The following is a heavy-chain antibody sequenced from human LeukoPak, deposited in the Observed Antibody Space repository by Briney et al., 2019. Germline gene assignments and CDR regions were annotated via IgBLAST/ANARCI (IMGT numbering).Heavy chain of an antibody. V-gene: IGHV4-59*08. J-gene: IGHJ4*02. CDR3: ARTKNWEPLDY. D-gene: IGHD1-26*01. Sequence: SETLSLTCTVSGGSISSYYWSWIRQPPGKGLEWIGYIYYSGSTNYNPSLKSRVTISVDTSKNQFSLKLSSVTAADTAVYYCARTKNWEPLDYWGQGTLVTVSS. CDR1: GGSISSYY. CDR2: IYYSGST.